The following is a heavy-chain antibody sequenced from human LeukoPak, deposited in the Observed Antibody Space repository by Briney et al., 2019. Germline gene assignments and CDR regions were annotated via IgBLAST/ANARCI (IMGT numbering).Heavy chain of an antibody. D-gene: IGHD6-19*01. CDR2: GDYRGGT. V-gene: IGHV4-39*07. J-gene: IGHJ4*02. CDR3: ARERGDEYSSGWYKTNFFDT. CDR1: SDFFSSVTDY. Sequence: SSETLSLTCTVSSDFFSSVTDYWAWIRQPPGKGLEGIASGDYRGGTYYTPSLESRVAISADMSKNQISLKLSSVTAADTALYYCARERGDEYSSGWYKTNFFDTWGQGTRVTVSS.